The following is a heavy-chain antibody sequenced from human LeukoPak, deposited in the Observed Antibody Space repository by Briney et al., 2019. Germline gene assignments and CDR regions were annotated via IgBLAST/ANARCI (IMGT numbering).Heavy chain of an antibody. J-gene: IGHJ5*02. D-gene: IGHD1-26*01. CDR3: ARHRSYQGWFDP. Sequence: SETLSLTGTVSGGSISSYYWSWIRQPPGKGLEWIGYIYYSGSTNYNPSLKSRVTISVDTSKNQFSLKLSSVTAADTAVYYCARHRSYQGWFDPWGQGTLVTVSS. CDR2: IYYSGST. V-gene: IGHV4-59*08. CDR1: GGSISSYY.